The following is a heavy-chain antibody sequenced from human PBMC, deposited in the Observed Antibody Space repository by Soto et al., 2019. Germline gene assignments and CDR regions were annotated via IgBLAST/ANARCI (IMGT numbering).Heavy chain of an antibody. CDR3: ARLPRGEPFGPF. Sequence: PGGSLKLSCVASGFTFSSYYMSWARQVPGRGLEWLAKIKQDGSEKSYVDSVRGRFTISRDNTKNSLYLEMDSLRPEDTAVYFCARLPRGEPFGPFWGQGALVTVSS. CDR2: IKQDGSEK. CDR1: GFTFSSYY. V-gene: IGHV3-7*03. D-gene: IGHD3-3*01. J-gene: IGHJ4*02.